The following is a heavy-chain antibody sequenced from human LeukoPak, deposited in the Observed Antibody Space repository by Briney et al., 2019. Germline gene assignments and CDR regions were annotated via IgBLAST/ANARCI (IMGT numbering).Heavy chain of an antibody. J-gene: IGHJ3*02. D-gene: IGHD3-9*01. CDR2: ISGSGGST. CDR1: GFTFSSYA. Sequence: GGSLRLSCAASGFTFSSYAMSWVRQAPGKGLEWVSAISGSGGSTYYADSVKGRFTISRDNSKNTLYLQMNSLRAEDTAVYYCANLKGYYDILSGSVGAFVIWGQGTMVTVSS. V-gene: IGHV3-23*01. CDR3: ANLKGYYDILSGSVGAFVI.